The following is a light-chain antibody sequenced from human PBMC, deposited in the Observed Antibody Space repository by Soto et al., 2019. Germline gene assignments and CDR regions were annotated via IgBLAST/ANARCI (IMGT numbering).Light chain of an antibody. J-gene: IGLJ2*01. V-gene: IGLV4-69*01. CDR2: LNSDGSH. Sequence: QPVLTQSPSASASLGASVKLTCTLSSGHSNYAIAWHQQQPEKGPRYLMKLNSDGSHSKGDGIPDRFSGSSSGAECYLTISSLQSEDEADYYCQTWGTGIVVFGGGTKVTVL. CDR3: QTWGTGIVV. CDR1: SGHSNYA.